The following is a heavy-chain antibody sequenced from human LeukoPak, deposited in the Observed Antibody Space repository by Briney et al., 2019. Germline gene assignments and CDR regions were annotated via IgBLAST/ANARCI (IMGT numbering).Heavy chain of an antibody. CDR1: GGSISSYY. CDR2: IYYSGST. CDR3: ARHASDYYFDY. J-gene: IGHJ4*02. Sequence: SETLSLTCTVSGGSISSYYWSWIRQPPGKGLEWIGYIYYSGSTNYNPSLKSRVTISVDTSKNQFSLRLSSVTAADTAVYYCARHASDYYFDYWGQGALDTVSS. V-gene: IGHV4-59*08.